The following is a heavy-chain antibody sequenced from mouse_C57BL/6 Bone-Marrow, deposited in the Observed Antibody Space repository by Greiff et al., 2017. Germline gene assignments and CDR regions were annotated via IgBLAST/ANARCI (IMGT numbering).Heavy chain of an antibody. V-gene: IGHV1-15*01. CDR3: TRGDYGSSPWFAY. Sequence: VQLQESGAELVRPGASVTLSCKASGYTFTDYEMHWVKQTPVHGLEWIGAIDPETGGTAYNQKFKGKAILTADKSSSTAYMELRSLTSEDSAVYYCTRGDYGSSPWFAYWGQGTLVTVS. J-gene: IGHJ3*01. CDR2: IDPETGGT. D-gene: IGHD1-1*01. CDR1: GYTFTDYE.